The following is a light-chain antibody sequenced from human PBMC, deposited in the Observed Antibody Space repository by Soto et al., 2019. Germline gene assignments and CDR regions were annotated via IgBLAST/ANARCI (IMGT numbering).Light chain of an antibody. J-gene: IGKJ1*01. CDR3: QQYHNSPLT. V-gene: IGKV3-20*01. CDR1: QTVGTY. Sequence: ETVLTQSPGTLSLSPARRATLSCRASQTVGTYLAWYQQKPGQAPRLLVFGASSRATGVPDRFSGSGSGTDFTLTISGLEPEDFALYYCQQYHNSPLTFGQGTKVDIK. CDR2: GAS.